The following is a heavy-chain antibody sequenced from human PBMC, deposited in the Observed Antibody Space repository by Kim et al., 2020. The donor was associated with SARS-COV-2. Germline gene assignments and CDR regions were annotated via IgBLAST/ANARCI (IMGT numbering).Heavy chain of an antibody. J-gene: IGHJ4*02. CDR3: ARPAGDYGTYYFDY. D-gene: IGHD4-17*01. Sequence: EKKFKGRVTRTRDTSTSTVYMELSSLRSEDTAVYYCARPAGDYGTYYFDYWGQGTLVTVSS. V-gene: IGHV1-46*01.